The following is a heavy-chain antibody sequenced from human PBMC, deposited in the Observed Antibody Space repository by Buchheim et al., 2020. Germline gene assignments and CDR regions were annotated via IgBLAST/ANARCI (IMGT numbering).Heavy chain of an antibody. J-gene: IGHJ4*02. Sequence: EVQLLESGGGLVQPGGSLRLSCAASGFTFSSYAMSWVRQAPGKGLEWVSAISGSGGSTYYADSVKGRFTISRDNSKNKLYLQMNSLRAEDTAVYYCAKVPEDLRITIFGVVMPAFDYWGQGTL. D-gene: IGHD3-3*01. CDR3: AKVPEDLRITIFGVVMPAFDY. CDR2: ISGSGGST. CDR1: GFTFSSYA. V-gene: IGHV3-23*01.